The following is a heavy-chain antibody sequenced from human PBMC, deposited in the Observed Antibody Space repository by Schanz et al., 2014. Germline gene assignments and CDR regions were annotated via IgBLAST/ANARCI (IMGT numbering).Heavy chain of an antibody. CDR2: ISSSSSTI. J-gene: IGHJ4*02. D-gene: IGHD2-21*01. CDR3: AREGERKGMLAYYFDC. Sequence: EVQLVESGGGLVQPGGSLRLSCAASGFTFRTYLMNWVRQAPGKGLEWVSFISSSSSTIYYADSVKGRFTISRDNAKNSLYLQMNSLRDEDTAVYYCAREGERKGMLAYYFDCWGQGALVTVSS. V-gene: IGHV3-48*02. CDR1: GFTFRTYL.